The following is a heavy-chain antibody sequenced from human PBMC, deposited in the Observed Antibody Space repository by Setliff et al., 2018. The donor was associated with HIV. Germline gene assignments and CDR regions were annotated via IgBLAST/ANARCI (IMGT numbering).Heavy chain of an antibody. D-gene: IGHD1-1*01. CDR2: MNPNSGVS. Sequence: ASVKVSCKASATFTNDDIHWLRRATGQGLEWMGWMNPNSGVSGYGQKFQGRVTMTRDTSISTAYMELRSLRSEDTAVYYCTRGDGNSGFDYWGQGTLVTVSS. V-gene: IGHV1-8*01. CDR3: TRGDGNSGFDY. J-gene: IGHJ4*02. CDR1: ATFTNDD.